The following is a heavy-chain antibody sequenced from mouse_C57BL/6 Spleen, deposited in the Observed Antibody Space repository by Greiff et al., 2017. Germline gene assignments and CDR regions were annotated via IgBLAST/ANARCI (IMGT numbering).Heavy chain of an antibody. D-gene: IGHD2-4*01. CDR3: ARGGLHRECYFDY. J-gene: IGHJ2*01. CDR2: IYPGDGDT. V-gene: IGHV1-80*01. Sequence: LKQSGASVKISCKASGYAFSSYWMTWVKQRPGKGLEWIGQIYPGDGDTNYNGKFKGKATPTADKSSSTAYMQPSSLSSEDSEVYVCARGGLHRECYFDYWGQGTTLTVSS. CDR1: GYAFSSYW.